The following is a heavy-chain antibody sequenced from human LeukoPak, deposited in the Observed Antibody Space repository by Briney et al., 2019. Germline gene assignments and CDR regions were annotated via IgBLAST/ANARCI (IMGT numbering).Heavy chain of an antibody. CDR1: GGSISYFY. D-gene: IGHD1-26*01. J-gene: IGHJ6*03. Sequence: SETLSLTCAVSGGSISYFYWSWIRQPAGKGLEWIGRIYTSGSTNYNPSLKSRVTMSVDTSKKQFSLKLSSVTAADTAVYYCARVRGSSGSYEYYHYMDVWGKGTTVTISS. CDR3: ARVRGSSGSYEYYHYMDV. V-gene: IGHV4-4*07. CDR2: IYTSGST.